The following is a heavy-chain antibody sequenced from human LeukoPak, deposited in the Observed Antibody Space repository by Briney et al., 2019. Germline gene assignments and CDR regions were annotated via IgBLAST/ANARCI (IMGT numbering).Heavy chain of an antibody. CDR2: ISAYNGNT. D-gene: IGHD1-26*01. CDR3: ARDGPGIVGAPELDY. J-gene: IGHJ4*01. Sequence: ASVKVSCKASGYTFTSYGISWVRQAPGQGLEWMGWISAYNGNTNYAQKLQGRVTMTTDTSTSTAYMELRSLKSDDTAVYYCARDGPGIVGAPELDYWGQEPWSPSPQ. CDR1: GYTFTSYG. V-gene: IGHV1-18*01.